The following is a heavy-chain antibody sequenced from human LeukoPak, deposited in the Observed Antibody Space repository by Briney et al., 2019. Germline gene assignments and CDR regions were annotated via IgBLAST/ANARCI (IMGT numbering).Heavy chain of an antibody. CDR1: GFTFSSFP. J-gene: IGHJ4*02. Sequence: GGSLRLSCVASGFTFSSFPMSWVRQAPGKGLEWVSGITESGGGTYYADSVKGRFTISRDNSKNTLYLQMNSLRAEDTAAYYCAKRGSGTYFDSWGQETLVTVSS. CDR2: ITESGGGT. D-gene: IGHD1-26*01. V-gene: IGHV3-23*01. CDR3: AKRGSGTYFDS.